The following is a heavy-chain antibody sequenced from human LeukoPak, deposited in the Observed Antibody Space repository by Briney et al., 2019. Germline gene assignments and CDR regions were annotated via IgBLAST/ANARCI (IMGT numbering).Heavy chain of an antibody. CDR3: ARDGSNAYYYYGMDV. CDR1: GGTFSSYA. J-gene: IGHJ6*02. D-gene: IGHD1-26*01. Sequence: GASVKVSCKASGGTFSSYAIIWVRQAPGQGLEWMGRIIPILGIANYAQKFQGRVTITADKSTSTAYMELSSLRSEDTAVYYCARDGSNAYYYYGMDVWGQGTTVTVSS. V-gene: IGHV1-69*04. CDR2: IIPILGIA.